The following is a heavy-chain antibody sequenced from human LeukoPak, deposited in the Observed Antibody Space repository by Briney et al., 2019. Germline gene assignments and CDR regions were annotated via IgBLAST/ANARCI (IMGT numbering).Heavy chain of an antibody. CDR3: ARRHYYGSGTKTNWFDP. V-gene: IGHV4-38-2*01. CDR1: GYSVSSGYY. Sequence: SETLSLTCAVSGYSVSSGYYWGWIRQPPGQGLEWIGRFFHRGITYYLPPPTTRLTISLATSNNLFSLTLSSVTAADTAVYYCARRHYYGSGTKTNWFDPWGQGTLVTVSS. D-gene: IGHD3-10*01. J-gene: IGHJ5*02. CDR2: FFHRGIT.